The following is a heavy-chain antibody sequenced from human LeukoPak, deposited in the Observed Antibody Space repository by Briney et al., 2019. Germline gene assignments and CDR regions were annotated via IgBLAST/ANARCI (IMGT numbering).Heavy chain of an antibody. CDR2: IRQDGSEK. CDR1: GFTFSSFW. V-gene: IGHV3-7*05. Sequence: GGSLRLSCAAAGFTFSSFWMTWVRQAPGKGLEWVANIRQDGSEKYYVDSVKGRFTISRDNAKNSLYLQMNNLRAEDTAVYYCARDSSPGYYDYVWGTYPRYWGQGTLVTVSS. D-gene: IGHD3-16*02. J-gene: IGHJ4*02. CDR3: ARDSSPGYYDYVWGTYPRY.